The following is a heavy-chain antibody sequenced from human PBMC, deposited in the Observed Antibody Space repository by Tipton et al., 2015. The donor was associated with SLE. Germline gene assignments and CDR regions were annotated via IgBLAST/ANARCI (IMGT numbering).Heavy chain of an antibody. Sequence: LRLSCSVSGGSISSYSWSWIRQPPGKGLEWIGYIYNSGSTNYNPSLKSRVTISVDTSKNQFSLNLSSVTAADTAVYYCARSRGSSSVSYYWGQGTLVTVSS. CDR3: ARSRGSSSVSYY. CDR2: IYNSGST. CDR1: GGSISSYS. V-gene: IGHV4-59*01. J-gene: IGHJ4*02. D-gene: IGHD6-6*01.